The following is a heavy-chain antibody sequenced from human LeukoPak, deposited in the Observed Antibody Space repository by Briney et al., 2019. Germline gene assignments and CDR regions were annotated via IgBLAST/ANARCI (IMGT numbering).Heavy chain of an antibody. CDR3: ARDYGDYGRRYYYGMDV. CDR1: GGTFSSYA. V-gene: IGHV1-69*04. D-gene: IGHD4-17*01. Sequence: SVKVSCKASGGTFSSYAISWVRQAPGQGLEWMGRIIPILGIANYAQKFQGRVTITADKSTSTAYMELSSLRSEDTAVYYCARDYGDYGRRYYYGMDVWGQGTTVTASS. CDR2: IIPILGIA. J-gene: IGHJ6*02.